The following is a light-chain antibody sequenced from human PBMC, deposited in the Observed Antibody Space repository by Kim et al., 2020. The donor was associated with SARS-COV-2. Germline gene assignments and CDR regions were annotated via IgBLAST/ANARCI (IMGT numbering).Light chain of an antibody. J-gene: IGLJ3*02. V-gene: IGLV3-1*01. CDR2: QDS. CDR1: KLGDKY. Sequence: VSPGQTARITCSGDKLGDKYARWYQQKPGQSPVLVIYQDSKRPSGIPERFSGSNSGNTATLTISGTQAMDEADYYCQAWDSSTAVFGGGTQLTVL. CDR3: QAWDSSTAV.